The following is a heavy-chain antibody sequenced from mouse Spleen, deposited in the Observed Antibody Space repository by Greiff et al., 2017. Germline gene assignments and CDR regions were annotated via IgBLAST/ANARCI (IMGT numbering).Heavy chain of an antibody. CDR1: GFTFSDYY. V-gene: IGHV5-16*01. CDR3: VRDNGYFDY. CDR2: INYDGSST. J-gene: IGHJ2*01. Sequence: EVKLVESEGGLVQPGSSMKLSCTASGFTFSDYYMAWVRQVPEKGPEWVANINYDGSSTYYLDSLKSRFIISRDNGKNILYLQMSSLKSEDTATYYCVRDNGYFDYWGQGTTLTVSS.